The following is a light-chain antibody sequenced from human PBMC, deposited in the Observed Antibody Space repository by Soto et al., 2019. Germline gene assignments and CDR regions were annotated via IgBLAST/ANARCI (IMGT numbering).Light chain of an antibody. CDR2: GAS. CDR1: QSVNSN. Sequence: EIVLTQSPGTLSLSPGERATLSCRASQSVNSNLAWYQQKPGQAPRLLIYGASTRATGIPARFSGSGSGTEFTLTISSLQSEDFAVYYCQQYNNWPPTFGQGTKVEIK. J-gene: IGKJ1*01. CDR3: QQYNNWPPT. V-gene: IGKV3-15*01.